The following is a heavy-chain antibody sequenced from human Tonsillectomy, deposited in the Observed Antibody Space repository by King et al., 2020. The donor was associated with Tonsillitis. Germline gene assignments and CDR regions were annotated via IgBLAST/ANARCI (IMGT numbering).Heavy chain of an antibody. CDR3: AKESAVTTAFYY. CDR2: ISYDGSNK. CDR1: GFTFSSYG. J-gene: IGHJ4*02. V-gene: IGHV3-30*18. D-gene: IGHD4-11*01. Sequence: VQLVESGGGVVQPGRSLRLSCAASGFTFSSYGMHWVRQAPGKGLEWVAVISYDGSNKYYADSGKGRITISRDNSKNTLYLQMNSLRAEDTAAYYCAKESAVTTAFYYWGQGTLVTVSS.